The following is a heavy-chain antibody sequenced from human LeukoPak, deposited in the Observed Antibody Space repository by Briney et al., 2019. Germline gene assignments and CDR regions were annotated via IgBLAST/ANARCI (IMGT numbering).Heavy chain of an antibody. CDR1: GYGFTSYW. Sequence: GESLKISCKGSGYGFTSYWIGWVRQMPGKGLEWMGIIYPGDSDTRYSPSFQGQVTISADKSISTAYLQWSSLKASDTAMYYCARHSPGYCSSTSCNWFDPWGQGTLVTVSS. CDR3: ARHSPGYCSSTSCNWFDP. V-gene: IGHV5-51*01. D-gene: IGHD2-2*03. J-gene: IGHJ5*02. CDR2: IYPGDSDT.